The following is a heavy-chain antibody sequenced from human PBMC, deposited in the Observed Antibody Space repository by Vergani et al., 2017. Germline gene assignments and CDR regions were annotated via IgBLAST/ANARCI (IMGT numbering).Heavy chain of an antibody. CDR2: ISGSGGST. D-gene: IGHD2-15*01. CDR1: GFTFSSYA. Sequence: EVQLLESGGGLVQPGGSLRLSCAASGFTFSSYAMSWVRQAPGKGLEWVSAISGSGGSTYYADSVKGRFTISRDNSKNTLYLQMNSLRAEDTAVYYCAKDYLNCSGGSCYPAYFDYWGQGTLVTVSS. V-gene: IGHV3-23*01. CDR3: AKDYLNCSGGSCYPAYFDY. J-gene: IGHJ4*02.